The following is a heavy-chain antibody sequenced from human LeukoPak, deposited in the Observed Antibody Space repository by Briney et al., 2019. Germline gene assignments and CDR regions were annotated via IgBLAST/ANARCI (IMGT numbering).Heavy chain of an antibody. Sequence: KPSETLSLTCTVSGGSISSSSYYWGWIRQPPGKGLEWIGSIYTSGSTNYNPSLKSRVTISVDTSKNQFSLKLSSVTAADTAVYYCAREGSRYCSGGSCYFSWGQGTLVTVSS. CDR1: GGSISSSSYY. CDR2: IYTSGST. D-gene: IGHD2-15*01. V-gene: IGHV4-39*07. J-gene: IGHJ5*02. CDR3: AREGSRYCSGGSCYFS.